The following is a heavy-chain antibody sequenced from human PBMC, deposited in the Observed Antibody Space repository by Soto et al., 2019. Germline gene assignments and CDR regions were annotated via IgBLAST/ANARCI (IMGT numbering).Heavy chain of an antibody. CDR2: ISGSGGST. J-gene: IGHJ6*02. D-gene: IGHD3-10*01. V-gene: IGHV3-23*01. Sequence: GGSLRLSCAASGFTFSSYAMSWVRQAPGKGLEWVSAISGSGGSTYYADSVKGRLTISRDNSKNTLYLQMNSLRAEDTAVYYCAKAGVGPGSGRYYYYYYGMDVWGQGTTVTVSS. CDR3: AKAGVGPGSGRYYYYYYGMDV. CDR1: GFTFSSYA.